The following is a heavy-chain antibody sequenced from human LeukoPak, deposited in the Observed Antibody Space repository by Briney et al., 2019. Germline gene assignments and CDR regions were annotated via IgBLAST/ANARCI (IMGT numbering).Heavy chain of an antibody. D-gene: IGHD2-2*01. CDR3: AREHCSSTSCYSYWYFDL. CDR1: GFTFSSYS. CDR2: ISSSSSYI. Sequence: GGSLRLSCAASGFTFSSYSMNWVRQAPGKGLEWVSSISSSSSYIYYADSVKGRFTISRDNAKNSLHLQMNSLRAEDTAVYYCAREHCSSTSCYSYWYFDLWGRGTLVTVSS. V-gene: IGHV3-21*01. J-gene: IGHJ2*01.